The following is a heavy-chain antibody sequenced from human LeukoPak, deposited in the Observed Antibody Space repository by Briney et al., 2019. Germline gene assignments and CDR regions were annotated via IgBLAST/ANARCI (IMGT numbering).Heavy chain of an antibody. CDR2: IYTSGST. CDR3: ARLYYGSGSYSLIDY. J-gene: IGHJ4*02. V-gene: IGHV4-61*02. Sequence: SETLSLTCTVSGGSISSGSYYWSWIRQPAGKGLEWIGRIYTSGSTNYNPSLKSRVTISVDTSKNQFSLKLSSVTAADTAVYYCARLYYGSGSYSLIDYWGQGTLVTVSS. CDR1: GGSISSGSYY. D-gene: IGHD3-10*01.